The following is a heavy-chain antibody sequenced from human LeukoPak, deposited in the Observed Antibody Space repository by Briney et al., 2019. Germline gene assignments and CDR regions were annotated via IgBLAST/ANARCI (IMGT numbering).Heavy chain of an antibody. CDR1: GGSISSSSYY. CDR3: ARAGRYYYDSSGPGGYYFDY. Sequence: SETLSLTCTVSGGSISSSSYYWGWIRQPPGKGLEWIGVIYSGGSTYYNPSLKSRVTISADTSKNQFSLKLSSVTAADTAVYYCARAGRYYYDSSGPGGYYFDYWGQGTLVTVSS. D-gene: IGHD3-22*01. V-gene: IGHV4-39*07. CDR2: IYSGGST. J-gene: IGHJ4*02.